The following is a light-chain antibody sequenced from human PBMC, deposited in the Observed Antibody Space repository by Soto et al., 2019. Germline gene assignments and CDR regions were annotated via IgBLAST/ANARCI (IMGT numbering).Light chain of an antibody. CDR2: EVS. CDR3: SSYTSGFTYV. CDR1: SSDVGGYNY. J-gene: IGLJ1*01. V-gene: IGLV2-14*01. Sequence: QSVLTQPASVSGSPGQSITISCTGTSSDVGGYNYVSWYQHNPGTAPKLMIYEVSNRPSGVSNRFSGSKSGNTASLTISGLQAEDEADYYCSSYTSGFTYVFGTGTKVTVL.